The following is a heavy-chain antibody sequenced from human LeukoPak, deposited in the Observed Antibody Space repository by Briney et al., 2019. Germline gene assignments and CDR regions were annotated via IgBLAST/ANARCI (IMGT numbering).Heavy chain of an antibody. Sequence: SVKVSCKASGGTFSTHAISWVRQAPGQGLEWMGGLIPIFALANYAQKFQGRLTITADESTNTAYLELSSLRFEDTAVYYCARAECSTTNCHTRIRNYYMDVWGTGTPVTVSS. CDR3: ARAECSTTNCHTRIRNYYMDV. V-gene: IGHV1-69*13. D-gene: IGHD2-2*01. CDR1: GGTFSTHA. CDR2: LIPIFALA. J-gene: IGHJ6*03.